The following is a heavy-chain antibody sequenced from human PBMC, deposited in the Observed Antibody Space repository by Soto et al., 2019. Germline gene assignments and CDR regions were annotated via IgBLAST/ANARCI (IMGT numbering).Heavy chain of an antibody. CDR2: INHSGST. J-gene: IGHJ4*02. CDR1: GGSFSGYY. CDR3: ARGLFTTVTHYYFDY. D-gene: IGHD4-17*01. Sequence: QVQLQQWGAGLLKPSETLSLTCAVYGGSFSGYYWSWIRQSPEKGLEWIGEINHSGSTNYNPSLTSRVSISVDPSKNQFSLKMNSVTAADTAVYYCARGLFTTVTHYYFDYWGQGTLVTVSS. V-gene: IGHV4-34*01.